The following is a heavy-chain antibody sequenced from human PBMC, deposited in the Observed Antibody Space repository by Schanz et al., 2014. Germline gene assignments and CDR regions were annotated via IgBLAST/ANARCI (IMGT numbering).Heavy chain of an antibody. Sequence: VHLVESGGGVVQPGRSLRLSCTGSRFTISRNPIHWVRQAPGKGLEWVSSLTGSGGGTYYADSVRGRFAISRDNSKNTVNLQMNSLRAEDTAVYYCAREDCSATSCYFRYWGQGTLVTVSS. J-gene: IGHJ4*02. V-gene: IGHV3-23*04. CDR2: LTGSGGGT. CDR3: AREDCSATSCYFRY. CDR1: RFTISRNP. D-gene: IGHD2-21*01.